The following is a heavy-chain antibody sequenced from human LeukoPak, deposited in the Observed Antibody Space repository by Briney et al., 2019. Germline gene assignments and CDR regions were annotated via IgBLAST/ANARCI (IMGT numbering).Heavy chain of an antibody. CDR2: INSDGSTT. CDR3: ARGLFGAKDY. Sequence: PGGSLRLSCSASGFTVSSFSMHWVRQAPGKGLVWVSRINSDGSTTTYADSVKGRFTISRDNARNTLYVQMNSLRVEDTAVYYCARGLFGAKDYRGQGILVTVSS. D-gene: IGHD4/OR15-4a*01. V-gene: IGHV3-74*03. J-gene: IGHJ4*02. CDR1: GFTVSSFS.